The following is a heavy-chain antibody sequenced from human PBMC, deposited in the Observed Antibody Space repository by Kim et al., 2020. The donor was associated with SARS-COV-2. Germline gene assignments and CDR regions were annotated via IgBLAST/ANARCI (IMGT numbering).Heavy chain of an antibody. CDR2: ISYDGSNK. CDR3: ARGPRYSSSRDYYYGMDV. Sequence: GGSLRLSCAASGFTFSSYGMHWVRQAPGKGLEWVAVISYDGSNKYYADSVKGRFTISRDNSKNTLYLQMNSLRAEDTAVYYCARGPRYSSSRDYYYGMDV. V-gene: IGHV3-33*05. D-gene: IGHD6-13*01. CDR1: GFTFSSYG. J-gene: IGHJ6*01.